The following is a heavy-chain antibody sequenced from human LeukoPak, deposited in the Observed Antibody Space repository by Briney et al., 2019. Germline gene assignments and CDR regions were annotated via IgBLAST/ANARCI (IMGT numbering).Heavy chain of an antibody. CDR3: AKEPDYGGNSLDP. V-gene: IGHV3-7*01. Sequence: PGGSLRLSCAASGFTFSDHWMSWIRQAPGKGLEWVANINQGGSDKNYVASVKGQFTISRDNSKNTLYLQMNSLRAEDTAVYYCAKEPDYGGNSLDPWGQGTLVTVSS. D-gene: IGHD4-23*01. CDR1: GFTFSDHW. J-gene: IGHJ5*02. CDR2: INQGGSDK.